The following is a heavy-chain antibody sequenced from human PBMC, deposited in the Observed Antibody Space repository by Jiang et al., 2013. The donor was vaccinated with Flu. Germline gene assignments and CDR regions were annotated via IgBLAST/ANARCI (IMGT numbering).Heavy chain of an antibody. V-gene: IGHV1-2*04. CDR1: GYTFTGYY. CDR3: ARDGATTGHVADAFDIR. J-gene: IGHJ3*02. CDR2: INPNSGGT. D-gene: IGHD1-1*01. Sequence: VQLVESGAEVKKPGASVKVSCKASGYTFTGYYMHWVRQAPGQGLEWMGWINPNSGGTNYAQKFQGWVTMTRDTSISTAYMELSRLRSDDTAVYYCARDGATTGHVADAFDIRGAEGTMVTGLF.